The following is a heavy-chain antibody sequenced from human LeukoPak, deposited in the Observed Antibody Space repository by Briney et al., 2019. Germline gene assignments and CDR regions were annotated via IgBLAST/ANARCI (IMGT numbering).Heavy chain of an antibody. J-gene: IGHJ5*02. V-gene: IGHV3-33*06. CDR3: AKETLRFGELVQDFA. D-gene: IGHD3-10*01. CDR1: GSTFSSYG. CDR2: IWYDGSKR. Sequence: GGSLRLSCAAAGSTFSSYGMHWVRQAPGKGLEWVAVIWYDGSKRYYADAVRGRFTISRDNSKNTLHLHMDGLRAEDTAVYYCAKETLRFGELVQDFAWGQGTLVTVSS.